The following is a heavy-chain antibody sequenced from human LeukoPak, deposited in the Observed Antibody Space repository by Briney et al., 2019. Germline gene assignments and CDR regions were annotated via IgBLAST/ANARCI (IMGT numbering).Heavy chain of an antibody. D-gene: IGHD6-19*01. V-gene: IGHV6-1*01. CDR1: GDSVSSNSAA. J-gene: IGHJ6*02. CDR3: ARVGYSSVWTPFAMDV. Sequence: SQTLSLTCAISGDSVSSNSAAWNWIRQSPSRGLEWLGRTYYRSKLYNDYAVSVKSRITINPDTSKNQFSLQLNSVTPEDTAVYYCARVGYSSVWTPFAMDVWGQGTTVTVSS. CDR2: TYYRSKLYN.